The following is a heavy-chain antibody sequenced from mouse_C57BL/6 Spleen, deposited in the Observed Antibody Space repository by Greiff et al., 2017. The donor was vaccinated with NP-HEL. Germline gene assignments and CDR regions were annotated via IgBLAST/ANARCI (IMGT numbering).Heavy chain of an antibody. D-gene: IGHD2-4*01. CDR1: GFTFSDYG. CDR2: ISSGSSTI. CDR3: ARPIYYDYDEGEFAY. J-gene: IGHJ3*01. V-gene: IGHV5-17*01. Sequence: EVMLVESGGGLVKPGGSLKLSCAASGFTFSDYGMHWVRQAPEKGLAWVAYISSGSSTIYYADPVKGRFTISRDNAKNTLFLQMTSLRSEDTAMYYCARPIYYDYDEGEFAYWGQGTLVTVSA.